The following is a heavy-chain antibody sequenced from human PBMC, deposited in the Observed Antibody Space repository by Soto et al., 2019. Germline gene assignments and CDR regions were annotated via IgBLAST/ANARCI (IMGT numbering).Heavy chain of an antibody. D-gene: IGHD3-22*01. Sequence: SETLSLTCTVSGGSISGYYWSWIRQPPGKELEWIGYIYYNGNTNYNPSLKSRVTISVDTSKNQFSLKLSSVTAADTAIYYCTRGPSPSRRYYESSGYFSSFDYWGQGILVTVSS. V-gene: IGHV4-59*01. J-gene: IGHJ4*02. CDR2: IYYNGNT. CDR1: GGSISGYY. CDR3: TRGPSPSRRYYESSGYFSSFDY.